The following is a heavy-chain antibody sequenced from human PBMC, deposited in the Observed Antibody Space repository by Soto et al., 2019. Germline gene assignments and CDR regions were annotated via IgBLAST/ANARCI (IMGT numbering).Heavy chain of an antibody. J-gene: IGHJ6*02. D-gene: IGHD2-2*01. CDR1: GGSISSYY. V-gene: IGHV4-59*01. Sequence: QVQLQESGPGLVKPSETLSLTCTVSGGSISSYYWSWIRQPPGQGLEWIGSIDYSGRTNYNPSLKRRVTMTVDTTKNQFSLNLSPATAADTAVYYCARSPTYCISTSGYHYSYYGKDVWGQGTTVTVS. CDR3: ARSPTYCISTSGYHYSYYGKDV. CDR2: IDYSGRT.